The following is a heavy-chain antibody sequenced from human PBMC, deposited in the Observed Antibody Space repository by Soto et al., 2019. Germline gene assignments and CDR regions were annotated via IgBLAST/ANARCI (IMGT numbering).Heavy chain of an antibody. J-gene: IGHJ4*02. Sequence: GGSLRLSCAASGFTFSSYSMNWVRQAPGKGLEWVSSISSSSSYIYYADSVKGRFTISRDNAKNSLYLQMNSLRAEDTAVYYCARDSLVQLAYSPYYFDYWGQGTLVTVSS. CDR3: ARDSLVQLAYSPYYFDY. CDR1: GFTFSSYS. CDR2: ISSSSSYI. V-gene: IGHV3-21*01. D-gene: IGHD6-6*01.